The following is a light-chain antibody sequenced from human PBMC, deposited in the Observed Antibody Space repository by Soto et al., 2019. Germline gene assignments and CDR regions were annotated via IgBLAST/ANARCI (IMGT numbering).Light chain of an antibody. CDR3: QQYNSYWT. CDR1: HSISSW. Sequence: DIRMTQSPSTLSASVGDRVTITCRASHSISSWLAWYQQKPGKAPNLLIYAASTLESGVPSRFSGSASGTEFTLTISSLQPDDFASYYCQQYNSYWTFGQGTKVEIK. CDR2: AAS. V-gene: IGKV1-5*01. J-gene: IGKJ1*01.